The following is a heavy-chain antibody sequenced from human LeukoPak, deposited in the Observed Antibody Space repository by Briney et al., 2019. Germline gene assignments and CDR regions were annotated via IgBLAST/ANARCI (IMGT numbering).Heavy chain of an antibody. J-gene: IGHJ4*02. CDR3: AKDPRYDYVWGSYRPTPRELDY. D-gene: IGHD3-16*02. V-gene: IGHV3-30*18. CDR1: GFTFSSYG. Sequence: GGSLRLSCAASGFTFSSYGMHWVRQAPGKGLEWVAVISYDGSNKYYADSVKGRFTISRDNSKNTLYLQMNSLRAEDTAVYYCAKDPRYDYVWGSYRPTPRELDYWGQGTLVTVSS. CDR2: ISYDGSNK.